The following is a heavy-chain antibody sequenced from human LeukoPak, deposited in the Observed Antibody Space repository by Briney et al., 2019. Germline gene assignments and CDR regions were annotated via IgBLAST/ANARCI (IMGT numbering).Heavy chain of an antibody. J-gene: IGHJ4*02. CDR1: GGSFSGDY. CDR2: INHSGST. V-gene: IGHV4-34*01. Sequence: TSETLSLTCAVYGGSFSGDYWSWIRQPPGKGLEWIGEINHSGSTNYNPSLKSRVTISVDTSKNQFSLKLSSLTAADTAVYYCVRGRNLAFDFWGRGTLVTVSS. CDR3: VRGRNLAFDF. D-gene: IGHD3-16*01.